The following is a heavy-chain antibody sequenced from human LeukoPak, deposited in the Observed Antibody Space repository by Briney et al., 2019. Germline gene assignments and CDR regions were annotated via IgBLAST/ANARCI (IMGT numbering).Heavy chain of an antibody. V-gene: IGHV1-2*02. D-gene: IGHD3-10*01. CDR2: ISPQSGGT. J-gene: IGHJ4*02. Sequence: ASVKVSCMASGHTFTGYYMHWVRQAPGQGLEWMRWISPQSGGTSYAQKFQGRVTMTRDTSISTAYMELSRLRSDDTAVYYCARVIGFGELSLGYWGQGTLVTVSS. CDR1: GHTFTGYY. CDR3: ARVIGFGELSLGY.